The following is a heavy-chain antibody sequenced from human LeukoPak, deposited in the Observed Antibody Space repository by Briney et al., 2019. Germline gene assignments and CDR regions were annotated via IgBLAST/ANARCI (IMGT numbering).Heavy chain of an antibody. CDR1: GGSISSSSYY. J-gene: IGHJ1*01. CDR2: IYYSGST. D-gene: IGHD6-19*01. V-gene: IGHV4-39*07. CDR3: ARGLDSSGSHQGYFQH. Sequence: SETLSLTCTVSGGSISSSSYYWGWIRQPPGKGLEWIGSIYYSGSTYYNPSLKSRVTISVDTSKNQFSLKLSSVTAADTAVYYCARGLDSSGSHQGYFQHWGQGTLVTVSS.